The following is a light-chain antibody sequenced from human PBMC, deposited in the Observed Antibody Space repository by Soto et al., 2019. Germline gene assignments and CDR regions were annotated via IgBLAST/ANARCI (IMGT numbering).Light chain of an antibody. J-gene: IGLJ7*01. CDR1: RSNIGSNT. V-gene: IGLV1-44*01. CDR3: AAWDDSLNGPV. Sequence: QSVLTQPPSASGTPGQRVTISCSGSRSNIGSNTVNWYQQLPGTAPKLLIYSNNQRPSGVPDRFSVSKSGTSASLAISGLQSEDEADYYCAAWDDSLNGPVFGGGTQLTVL. CDR2: SNN.